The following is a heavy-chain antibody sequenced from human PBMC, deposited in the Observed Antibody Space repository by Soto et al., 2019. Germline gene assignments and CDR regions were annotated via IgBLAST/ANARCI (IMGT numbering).Heavy chain of an antibody. J-gene: IGHJ4*02. Sequence: PGGPLRLSCGASGFTFSSYSANWVRQAPGKGLEWVSYISSSSSTIYYADSVKGRFTISRDNAKNSLYLQMNSLRAEDTAVYYCARDIPSILSIAAAFDYWGQGTLVTVSS. D-gene: IGHD6-13*01. CDR3: ARDIPSILSIAAAFDY. CDR1: GFTFSSYS. CDR2: ISSSSSTI. V-gene: IGHV3-48*01.